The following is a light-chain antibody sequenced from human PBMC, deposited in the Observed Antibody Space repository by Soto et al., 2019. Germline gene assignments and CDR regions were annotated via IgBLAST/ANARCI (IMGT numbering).Light chain of an antibody. CDR1: SSDVGVYNY. J-gene: IGLJ1*01. V-gene: IGLV2-14*01. CDR3: SSYTSSSTYV. CDR2: DVS. Sequence: QSVLTQPASVSGSPGQSITISCTGTSSDVGVYNYVSCYQQHPCKAPKLMIYDVSNRPSGVFNRFSGSKSGNTASLTISGLQAEDEADYYCSSYTSSSTYVFGTGTKVTVL.